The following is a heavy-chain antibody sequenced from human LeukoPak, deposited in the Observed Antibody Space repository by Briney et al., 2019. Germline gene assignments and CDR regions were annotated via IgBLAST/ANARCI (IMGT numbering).Heavy chain of an antibody. CDR3: ARHVRDSSSPGLFDY. CDR1: GGSISSSGYY. J-gene: IGHJ4*02. Sequence: SETLSLTCTVSGGSISSSGYYWGWIRQPPGKGLEWIGSIYYSGSTYYNPSLKSRVTISVDTSKNQFSLKLSSVTAADTAVYYCARHVRDSSSPGLFDYWGQGTLVTVSS. CDR2: IYYSGST. V-gene: IGHV4-39*01. D-gene: IGHD6-13*01.